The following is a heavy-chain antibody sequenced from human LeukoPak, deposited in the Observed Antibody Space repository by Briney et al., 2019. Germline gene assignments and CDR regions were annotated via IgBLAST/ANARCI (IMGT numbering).Heavy chain of an antibody. CDR1: GGSFSGYY. Sequence: SSETLSLTCAIYGGSFSGYYWSWIRQPPGKGLEWIGEINHSGSTNYNPSLKSRVTISVDTSKNQFSLKLSSVTAADTAVYYCARVKAVAGDYWGQGTPVTVSS. V-gene: IGHV4-34*01. CDR3: ARVKAVAGDY. J-gene: IGHJ4*02. CDR2: INHSGST. D-gene: IGHD6-19*01.